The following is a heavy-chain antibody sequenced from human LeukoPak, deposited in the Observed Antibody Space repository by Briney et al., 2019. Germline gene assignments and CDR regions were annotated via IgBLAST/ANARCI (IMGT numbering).Heavy chain of an antibody. D-gene: IGHD4-17*01. CDR1: GYTFTTYY. CDR2: FNPSGVTT. CDR3: ARDNGDYVFDY. Sequence: ASVKVSCKASGYTFTTYYMHWVRQAPGQGLEWMGMFNPSGVTTTYAQKFQGRVTMARDTSTSTVYMELSSLRSEDTAVYYCARDNGDYVFDYWGQGTLVTVSS. V-gene: IGHV1-46*01. J-gene: IGHJ4*02.